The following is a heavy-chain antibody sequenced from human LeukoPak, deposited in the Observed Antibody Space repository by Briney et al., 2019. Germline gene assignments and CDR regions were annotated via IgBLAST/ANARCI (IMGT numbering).Heavy chain of an antibody. CDR3: ARDSLLYDFWSGLVPDAFDI. CDR1: GGSISSYY. J-gene: IGHJ3*02. CDR2: IYTSGST. Sequence: SETLSLTCTVSGGSISSYYWSWIRQPAGKGLEWIGRIYTSGSTNYNPSLKSRVTMSVDTSKNQFSLKLSSVTAADTAVYYRARDSLLYDFWSGLVPDAFDIWGQGTMVTVSS. D-gene: IGHD3-3*01. V-gene: IGHV4-4*07.